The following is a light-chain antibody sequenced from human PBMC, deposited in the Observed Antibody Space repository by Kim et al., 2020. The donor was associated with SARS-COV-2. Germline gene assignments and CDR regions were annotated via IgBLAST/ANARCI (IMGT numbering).Light chain of an antibody. J-gene: IGLJ1*01. Sequence: QRVTISCTGSSSNMGAGYDVHWYQHLPGTAPKLLIYGNSNRPSGVPDRFSGSKSGTSASLAITGLQAEDEADYYCQSYDSSLSGYVFGTGTKVTVL. CDR3: QSYDSSLSGYV. V-gene: IGLV1-40*01. CDR2: GNS. CDR1: SSNMGAGYD.